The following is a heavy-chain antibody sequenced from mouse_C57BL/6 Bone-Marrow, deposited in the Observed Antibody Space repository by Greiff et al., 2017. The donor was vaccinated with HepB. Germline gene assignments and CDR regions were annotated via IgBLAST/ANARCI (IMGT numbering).Heavy chain of an antibody. J-gene: IGHJ1*03. CDR3: ASGDTTPVFGV. CDR1: GYTFTSYW. D-gene: IGHD2-12*01. Sequence: VQLQQSGAELAKPGASVKLSCKASGYTFTSYWMHWVKQRPGQGLEWIGYINPSSGYTKYNQKFKDKATLTADKSSSTAYMQLSSLTYEDSAVYYCASGDTTPVFGVWGTRTTVTVSS. V-gene: IGHV1-7*01. CDR2: INPSSGYT.